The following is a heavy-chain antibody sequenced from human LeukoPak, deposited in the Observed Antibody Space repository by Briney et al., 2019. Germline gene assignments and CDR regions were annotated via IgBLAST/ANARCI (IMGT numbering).Heavy chain of an antibody. D-gene: IGHD5-12*01. CDR2: ISRNGTRT. Sequence: PGGSLRLSCATSGFTFSDHALHWVRQAPGKGLQYVSAISRNGTRTFYADSVKDRFTISRDNSTKTPYLQMGSLRVEDMGVYYCVRDSFYTGYDRGFGYWGQGTLVTVSS. CDR1: GFTFSDHA. CDR3: VRDSFYTGYDRGFGY. V-gene: IGHV3-64*02. J-gene: IGHJ4*02.